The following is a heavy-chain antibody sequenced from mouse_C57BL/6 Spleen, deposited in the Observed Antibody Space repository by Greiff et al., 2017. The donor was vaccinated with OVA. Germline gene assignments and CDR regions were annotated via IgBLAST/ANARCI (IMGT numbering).Heavy chain of an antibody. CDR2: ISYDGSN. V-gene: IGHV3-6*01. CDR3: ARGGKPYAMDY. Sequence: EVQLQQSGPGLVKPSQSLSLTCSVTGYSITSGYYWNWIRQFPGNKLEWMGYISYDGSNNYNPSLKNRISITRDTSKNQFFLKLNSVTTEDTATYYCARGGKPYAMDYWGQGTSVTVSS. J-gene: IGHJ4*01. CDR1: GYSITSGYY.